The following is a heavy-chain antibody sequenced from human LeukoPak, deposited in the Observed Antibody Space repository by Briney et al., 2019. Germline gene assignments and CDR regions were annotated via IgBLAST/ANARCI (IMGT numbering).Heavy chain of an antibody. D-gene: IGHD3-16*02. CDR2: IHHDGRI. CDR1: GGSIDSTNW. J-gene: IGHJ4*02. CDR3: ARSHDHLWGNYPDY. V-gene: IGHV4/OR15-8*01. Sequence: SETLSLTCGVSGGSIDSTNWWNWVRQPPGKGLEWIGEIHHDGRINYNPSLKSRVTLSVDKSKNQFSLRLNSVTAADTAMYYCARSHDHLWGNYPDYWGQGTLVTVSS.